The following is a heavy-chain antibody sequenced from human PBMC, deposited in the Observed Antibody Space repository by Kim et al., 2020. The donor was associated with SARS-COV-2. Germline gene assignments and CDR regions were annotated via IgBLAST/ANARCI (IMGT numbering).Heavy chain of an antibody. D-gene: IGHD3-22*01. CDR2: ISTYNGRT. CDR3: ARATTITTPPDY. V-gene: IGHV1-18*01. CDR1: GYSFSKYG. Sequence: ASVKVSCKTSGYSFSKYGVTWVRQASGQGPEWVGYISTYNGRTNYGEKVQGRITMTVDTSTSTAYMDLRSLKSDDTAIYYCARATTITTPPDYWGQGTLVTVSS. J-gene: IGHJ4*02.